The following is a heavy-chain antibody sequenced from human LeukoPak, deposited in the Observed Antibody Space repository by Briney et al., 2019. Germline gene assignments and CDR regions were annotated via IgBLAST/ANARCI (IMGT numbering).Heavy chain of an antibody. D-gene: IGHD1-26*01. V-gene: IGHV4-59*01. J-gene: IGHJ5*02. CDR1: GGSISTYY. CDR2: IYYTGST. Sequence: KPSETLSLTCTVSGGSISTYYWSWIRQPPGKGLEWIGYIYYTGSTSYNPSLKSRVTMSLDASKNQFSLELNSVTPADTAVYYCARGGNYWPQWWFDPWGRGTLVSASS. CDR3: ARGGNYWPQWWFDP.